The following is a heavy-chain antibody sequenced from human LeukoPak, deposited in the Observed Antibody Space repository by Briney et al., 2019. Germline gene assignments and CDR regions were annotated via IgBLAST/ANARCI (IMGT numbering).Heavy chain of an antibody. D-gene: IGHD3-10*01. CDR3: AKGGRVRGVIPVGY. V-gene: IGHV3-23*01. CDR1: GFTFKSYA. J-gene: IGHJ4*02. Sequence: GGSLRLSCAAFGFTFKSYAMSWVRQAPGKGLEWVSAISGSSGPTHYADSVKGRFTISRDNSKNTLYLQMNSLRAEDTAIYYCAKGGRVRGVIPVGYWGQGTLVTVSS. CDR2: ISGSSGPT.